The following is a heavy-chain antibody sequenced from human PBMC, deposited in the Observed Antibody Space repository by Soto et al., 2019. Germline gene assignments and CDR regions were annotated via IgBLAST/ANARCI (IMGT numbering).Heavy chain of an antibody. D-gene: IGHD3-10*01. CDR1: GYTFTSYY. J-gene: IGHJ5*02. V-gene: IGHV1-46*01. CDR2: INPSGCST. CDR3: ARDYYRCRFDP. Sequence: QVQLVQSGAEVKKPGASVKVSCKASGYTFTSYYMHWVRQAPGQGLEWMGIINPSGCSTSYAQKFQGRVTMTRETSTSTVYMELSSLRSEDTAVYYCARDYYRCRFDPWGQGTLVTVSS.